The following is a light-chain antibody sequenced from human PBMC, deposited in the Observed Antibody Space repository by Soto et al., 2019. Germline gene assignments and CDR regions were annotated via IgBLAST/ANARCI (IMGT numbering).Light chain of an antibody. CDR2: LGS. J-gene: IGKJ4*01. CDR3: MQSLQSVT. V-gene: IGKV2-28*01. Sequence: IVMTQSPLSLPVTPGEPASISCRSSQSLLHSNGYNNLDWYLQKPGQSPQLLIYLGSHRASGVPDRISGRGSGTDFALKISRVEPEDVGLYYCMQSLQSVTFGGGTKVEIK. CDR1: QSLLHSNGYNN.